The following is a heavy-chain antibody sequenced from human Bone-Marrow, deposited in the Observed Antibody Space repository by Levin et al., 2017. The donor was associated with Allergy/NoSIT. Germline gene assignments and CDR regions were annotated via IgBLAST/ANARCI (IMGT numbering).Heavy chain of an antibody. CDR3: ARDPDIVVVPAAILEGMDV. CDR1: GFTFSSYS. CDR2: ISSSSSYI. Sequence: GESLKISCAASGFTFSSYSMNWVRQAPGKGLEWVSSISSSSSYIYYADSVKGRFTISRDNAKNSLYLQMNSLRAEDTAVYYCARDPDIVVVPAAILEGMDVWGQGTTVTVSS. D-gene: IGHD2-2*02. J-gene: IGHJ6*02. V-gene: IGHV3-21*01.